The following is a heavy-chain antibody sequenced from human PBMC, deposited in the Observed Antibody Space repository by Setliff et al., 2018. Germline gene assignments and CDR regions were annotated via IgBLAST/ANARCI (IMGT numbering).Heavy chain of an antibody. CDR2: IYHDGND. J-gene: IGHJ4*02. D-gene: IGHD1-1*01. CDR1: GASINSLSW. Sequence: SETLSLTCTLSGASINSLSWWSWVRQPPGKGLEWIGEIYHDGNDKYTPSVHYSPSLKSRVTISIDKSNNQFSLKLTSMTAADTAVYYCAKGGGRYHSDSWGQGILVTVSS. CDR3: AKGGGRYHSDS. V-gene: IGHV4-4*02.